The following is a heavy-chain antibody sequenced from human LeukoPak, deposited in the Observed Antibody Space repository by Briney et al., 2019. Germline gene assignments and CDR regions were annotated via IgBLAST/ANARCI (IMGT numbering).Heavy chain of an antibody. CDR2: ISGSGGST. D-gene: IGHD6-19*01. J-gene: IGHJ4*02. Sequence: GGSLRLSCAAFGFTFNNYNMNWVRQAPGKGLEWVSAISGSGGSTYYADSVKGRFTISRDNSKNTLYLQMNSLRAEDTAVYYCAKDTGPYSSGWYYFDYWGQGTLVTVSS. V-gene: IGHV3-23*01. CDR1: GFTFNNYN. CDR3: AKDTGPYSSGWYYFDY.